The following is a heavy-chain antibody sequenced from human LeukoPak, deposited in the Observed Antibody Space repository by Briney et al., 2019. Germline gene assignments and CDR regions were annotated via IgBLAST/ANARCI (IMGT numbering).Heavy chain of an antibody. J-gene: IGHJ4*02. CDR3: ARVGRWLSRNFDY. D-gene: IGHD5-24*01. Sequence: SETLSLTCTVSGGSISSSSYYWGWIRQPPGKGLEWIGSIYYSGSTYYNPSLKSRVTISVDTSKNQFSLKLSSVTAADTAVYYCARVGRWLSRNFDYWGQGTLVTVSS. CDR1: GGSISSSSYY. CDR2: IYYSGST. V-gene: IGHV4-39*07.